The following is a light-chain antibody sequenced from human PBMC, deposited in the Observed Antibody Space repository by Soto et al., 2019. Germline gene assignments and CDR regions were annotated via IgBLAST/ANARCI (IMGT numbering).Light chain of an antibody. Sequence: QSVLTQPPSVSAAPGQKVTILCSGXXXNIGSSFVSWYQQVPGTAPKLLIFDNDKRHSEISDRFSASKSGASASLDITGLQTGDEADYHCAAWDTRLSAVLFGGGTKLTVL. CDR1: XXNIGSSF. V-gene: IGLV1-51*01. J-gene: IGLJ2*01. CDR2: DND. CDR3: AAWDTRLSAVL.